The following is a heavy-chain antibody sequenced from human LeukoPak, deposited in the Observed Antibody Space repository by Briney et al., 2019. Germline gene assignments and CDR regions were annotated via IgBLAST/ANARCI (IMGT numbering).Heavy chain of an antibody. CDR2: IIPIFGTA. Sequence: EASVKVSCKASGGTFSSYAISWVRQAPGQGLEWMGGIIPIFGTANYAQKLQGRVTMTTDTSTSTAYMELRSLRSDDTAVYYCARDRVTYYYGSGSVYWGQGTLVTVSS. CDR3: ARDRVTYYYGSGSVY. V-gene: IGHV1-69*05. CDR1: GGTFSSYA. D-gene: IGHD3-10*01. J-gene: IGHJ4*02.